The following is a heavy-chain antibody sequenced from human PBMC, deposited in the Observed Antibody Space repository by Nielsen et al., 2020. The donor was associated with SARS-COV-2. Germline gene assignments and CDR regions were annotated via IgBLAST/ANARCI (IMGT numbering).Heavy chain of an antibody. CDR3: ARLSYYYDSSGYSLGAAFDI. CDR1: GGSISSGGYY. J-gene: IGHJ3*02. D-gene: IGHD3-22*01. V-gene: IGHV4-61*08. Sequence: SETLSLTCTVSGGSISSGGYYWSWIRQPPGKGLEWIGYIYYSGSTNYNPSLKSRVTISVDTSKNQFSLKLSSVTAADTAVYYCARLSYYYDSSGYSLGAAFDIWGQETMVTVSS. CDR2: IYYSGST.